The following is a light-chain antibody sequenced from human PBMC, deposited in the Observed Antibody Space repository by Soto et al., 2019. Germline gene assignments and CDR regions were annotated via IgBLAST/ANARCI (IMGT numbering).Light chain of an antibody. Sequence: DIQMTQSPSTLSASVGDRVTITCRASQSISNWLAWYQQKPGQAPKLLIYKAASIASGVPSRFSGSGSGTEFTLTISSLQPDDAATYCCQQYNYYTRTFGQGTKVDIK. V-gene: IGKV1-5*03. CDR1: QSISNW. CDR3: QQYNYYTRT. CDR2: KAA. J-gene: IGKJ1*01.